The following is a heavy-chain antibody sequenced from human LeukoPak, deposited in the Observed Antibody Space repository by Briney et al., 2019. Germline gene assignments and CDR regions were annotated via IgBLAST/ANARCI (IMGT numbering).Heavy chain of an antibody. CDR1: GFTFSSYW. CDR2: ISSSSYI. Sequence: GGSLRLSCAASGFTFSSYWMSWVRQAPGKGLEWVSSISSSSYIYYADSVKGRFTISRDNAKNSLYLQMNSLRAEDTAVYYCARDLIAAAGLCFDYWGQGTLVTVSS. D-gene: IGHD6-13*01. CDR3: ARDLIAAAGLCFDY. J-gene: IGHJ4*02. V-gene: IGHV3-21*01.